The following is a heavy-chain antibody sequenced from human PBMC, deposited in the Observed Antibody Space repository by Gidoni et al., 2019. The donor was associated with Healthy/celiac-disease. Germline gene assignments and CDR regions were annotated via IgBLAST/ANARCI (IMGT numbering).Heavy chain of an antibody. CDR3: AREVRIFGVLTSRNWFDP. V-gene: IGHV4-38-2*02. CDR2: IYHRGST. J-gene: IGHJ5*02. CDR1: GYSTSSGYY. D-gene: IGHD3-3*01. Sequence: QVQLQESGPGLVKPSETLSPTCTVSGYSTSSGYYWGWIRQPPGKGLEWIGSIYHRGSTYYNPSLKSRVTISVDTSKNQFSLKLSSVTAADTAVYYCAREVRIFGVLTSRNWFDPWGQGTLVTVSS.